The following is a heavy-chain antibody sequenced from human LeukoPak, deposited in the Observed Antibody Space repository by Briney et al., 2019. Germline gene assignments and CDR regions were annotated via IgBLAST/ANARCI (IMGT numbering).Heavy chain of an antibody. CDR1: GFTFSSYS. V-gene: IGHV3-74*01. CDR2: INPDGSST. CDR3: ARDDDWNYEDS. D-gene: IGHD1-7*01. Sequence: GGSLRLSCAASGFTFSSYSMNWVRQAPGKGLVWVSRINPDGSSTSYADSVKGRFTISRDNAKNSLYLQMNSLRTEDTAVYYCARDDDWNYEDSWGLGALVTVSS. J-gene: IGHJ4*02.